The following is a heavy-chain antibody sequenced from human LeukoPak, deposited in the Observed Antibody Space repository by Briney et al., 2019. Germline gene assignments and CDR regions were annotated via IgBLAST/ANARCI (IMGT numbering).Heavy chain of an antibody. D-gene: IGHD6-25*01. CDR1: GFTFSSYA. Sequence: GGSLRLSCAASGFTFSSYAMSWVRQAPGKGLEWISYISSSRSNIYYADSVKGRFTISRDNSKNTLYLQMNSLRAEDTAVYYCARDPDGSKNYWGQGTLVTVSS. V-gene: IGHV3-23*01. J-gene: IGHJ4*02. CDR3: ARDPDGSKNY. CDR2: ISSSRSNI.